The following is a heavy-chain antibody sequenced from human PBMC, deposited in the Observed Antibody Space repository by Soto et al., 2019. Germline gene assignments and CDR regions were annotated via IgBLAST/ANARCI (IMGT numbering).Heavy chain of an antibody. D-gene: IGHD5-12*01. Sequence: GGSLRLSCTASGFTSGDYAINWVRQVPGKGLEWLGFIRNDIYAETTEYAASVKGRISIARDDSKSMAYLQKDSLKTEDTGVYYCTRGRDGYNPYYFLYWGQGALVTVSS. J-gene: IGHJ4*02. CDR3: TRGRDGYNPYYFLY. V-gene: IGHV3-49*04. CDR2: IRNDIYAETT. CDR1: GFTSGDYA.